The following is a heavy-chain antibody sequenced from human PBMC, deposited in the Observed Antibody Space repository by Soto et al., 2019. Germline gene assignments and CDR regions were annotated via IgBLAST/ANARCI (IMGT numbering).Heavy chain of an antibody. Sequence: EVQLVESGGDLVQPGGSLRLSCAASGFTFSGHWMHWVRQVPGKGLEWVSRINTDGGTSAYADSVKGRFTISRDNAKNKLYLQMNGLRAEDTAVYYCAREAGYCSRTSCYRRAFDPWGQGTTVTVSS. D-gene: IGHD2-2*01. CDR3: AREAGYCSRTSCYRRAFDP. V-gene: IGHV3-74*03. CDR1: GFTFSGHW. CDR2: INTDGGTS. J-gene: IGHJ3*01.